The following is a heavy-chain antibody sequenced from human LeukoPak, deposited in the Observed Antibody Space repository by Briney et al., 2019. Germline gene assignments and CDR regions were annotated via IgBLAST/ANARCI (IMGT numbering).Heavy chain of an antibody. CDR3: ARSRSRGYSGDFDY. Sequence: SETLSLTCIVSGGSISGYYWSWIRQPPGKGLEWIGYIYYSGSTNYNPPLKSRITISVDTSKNQFSLKLSSVTAADTAVYYCARSRSRGYSGDFDYWGRGTRVTVSS. D-gene: IGHD5-12*01. CDR2: IYYSGST. CDR1: GGSISGYY. J-gene: IGHJ4*02. V-gene: IGHV4-59*01.